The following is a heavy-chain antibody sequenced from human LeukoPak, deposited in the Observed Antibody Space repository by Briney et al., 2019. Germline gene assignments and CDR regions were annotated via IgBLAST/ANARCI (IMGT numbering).Heavy chain of an antibody. D-gene: IGHD1-7*01. V-gene: IGHV3-7*01. J-gene: IGHJ4*02. Sequence: PGGSLRLSCAASGFTFSNYWMSWVRQAPGKGLEWVASIKEDGSEKYYVDSVKGRFTISRDNAKNSLYLQLNSLRAEDTAVYYCARDDDWNYEDYWGQGTLVTVSS. CDR3: ARDDDWNYEDY. CDR2: IKEDGSEK. CDR1: GFTFSNYW.